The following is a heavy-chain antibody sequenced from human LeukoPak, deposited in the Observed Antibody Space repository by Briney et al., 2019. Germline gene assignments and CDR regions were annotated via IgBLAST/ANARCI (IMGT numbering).Heavy chain of an antibody. CDR3: ARVSVGAAAGYYFDY. CDR2: IIPIFGTA. Sequence: ASVKVSCKASGGTFSSYAISWVRQAPGQGLEWMGGIIPIFGTANYAQKFQGRVTITADKSTSTAYMELSSLRSEDTAVYYCARVSVGAAAGYYFDYWGQGTLVTVSS. V-gene: IGHV1-69*06. D-gene: IGHD6-13*01. CDR1: GGTFSSYA. J-gene: IGHJ4*02.